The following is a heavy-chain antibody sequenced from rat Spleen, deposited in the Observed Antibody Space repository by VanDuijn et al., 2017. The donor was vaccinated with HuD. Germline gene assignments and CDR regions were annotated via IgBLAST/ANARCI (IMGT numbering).Heavy chain of an antibody. J-gene: IGHJ2*01. CDR1: GFTFSDYY. CDR3: ARVGAAIYYFDY. D-gene: IGHD1-2*01. CDR2: IIYDGSRT. Sequence: EVQLVESGGGLVQPGRSLKLSCAASGFTFSDYYMAWVRQAPKKGLEWVATIIYDGSRTYYRDSVKGRFTLSRDNAKSTLYLQMDSLRSEDTATYYCARVGAAIYYFDYWGQGVMVTVSS. V-gene: IGHV5-7*01.